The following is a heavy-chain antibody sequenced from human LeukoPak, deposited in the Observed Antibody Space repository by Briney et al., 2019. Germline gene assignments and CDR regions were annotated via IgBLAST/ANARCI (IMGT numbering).Heavy chain of an antibody. Sequence: SGXSLRLSCAASGFTFSSYAMSWVRQAPGKGLEWVSAISGSGGSTYYADSVKGRFTISRDNSKNTLYLQMNSLRAEDTAVYYCAKVVDYDSSGYVNYWGQGTLVTVSS. CDR1: GFTFSSYA. D-gene: IGHD3-22*01. J-gene: IGHJ4*02. V-gene: IGHV3-23*01. CDR3: AKVVDYDSSGYVNY. CDR2: ISGSGGST.